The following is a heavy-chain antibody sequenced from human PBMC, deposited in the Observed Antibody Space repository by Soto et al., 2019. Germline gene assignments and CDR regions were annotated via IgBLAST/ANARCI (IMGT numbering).Heavy chain of an antibody. J-gene: IGHJ4*02. V-gene: IGHV3-30-3*01. CDR2: ISYDGSNK. D-gene: IGHD4-17*01. Sequence: QVQLVESGGGVVQPGRSLRLSCAASGFTFSSYAMHWVRQAPGKGLEWVAVISYDGSNKYYADSVKGRFTISRDNXKNTLYLQMNSLRAEDTAVYYCARTHDSGDYAGDYWGQGTLVTVSS. CDR1: GFTFSSYA. CDR3: ARTHDSGDYAGDY.